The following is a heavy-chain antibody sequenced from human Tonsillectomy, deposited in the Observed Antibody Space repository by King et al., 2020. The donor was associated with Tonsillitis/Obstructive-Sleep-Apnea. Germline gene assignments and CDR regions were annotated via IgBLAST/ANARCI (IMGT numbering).Heavy chain of an antibody. J-gene: IGHJ5*02. CDR2: INHSGST. CDR3: ARGEPPTTVKKGWFDP. D-gene: IGHD4-11*01. CDR1: GGSFSGYY. V-gene: IGHV4-34*01. Sequence: QVQLQQWGAGLLKPSETLSLTCAVYGGSFSGYYWSWIRQPPGKGLEWIGEINHSGSTNYNPSLKSRVTISVDTSKNQFSLKLSSVTAADTAVYYCARGEPPTTVKKGWFDPWGQGTLVTVSS.